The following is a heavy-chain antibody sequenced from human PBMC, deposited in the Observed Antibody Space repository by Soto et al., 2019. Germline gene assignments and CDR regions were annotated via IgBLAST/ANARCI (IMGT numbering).Heavy chain of an antibody. CDR2: ISAYNGNT. Sequence: QVQLVQSGAEVKKPGASVKVSCKASGYTFTSYGISWVRQAPGQGLEWMGWISAYNGNTNYAQKLQGRVTMTTDTSXSTAYRELRSLRSDDTAVYYCARRRHRNDEPNWFDPWGQGTLVTVSS. J-gene: IGHJ5*02. V-gene: IGHV1-18*01. D-gene: IGHD1-1*01. CDR3: ARRRHRNDEPNWFDP. CDR1: GYTFTSYG.